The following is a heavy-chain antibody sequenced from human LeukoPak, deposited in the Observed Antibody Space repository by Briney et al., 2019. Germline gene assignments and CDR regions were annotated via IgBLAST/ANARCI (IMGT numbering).Heavy chain of an antibody. V-gene: IGHV4-39*02. Sequence: SETLSLTCTVSGGSISGSSYYWGWIRQPPGKGLEWIGSIYYSGSTYYNPSLKSRVTISVDTSKNQFSLKLNSVTATDTAVYYCAREKTVTGAYYFDYWGQGTLVTVSS. CDR3: AREKTVTGAYYFDY. CDR1: GGSISGSSYY. CDR2: IYYSGST. D-gene: IGHD4-17*01. J-gene: IGHJ4*02.